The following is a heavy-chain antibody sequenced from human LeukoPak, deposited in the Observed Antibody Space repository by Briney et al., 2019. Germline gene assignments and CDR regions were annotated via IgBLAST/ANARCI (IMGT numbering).Heavy chain of an antibody. V-gene: IGHV3-74*01. CDR3: ARVDPRHNVPKYYDLLTTPPMDV. CDR1: GFTFSNYW. J-gene: IGHJ6*03. CDR2: INTDGSTT. Sequence: GGSLRLSCAASGFTFSNYWMHWVRPAPGKGLVWGTLINTDGSTTSYADSVEGRFTISRDNAKNTLYLQMNSLRAEDTAVYYCARVDPRHNVPKYYDLLTTPPMDVWGKGTTVTVSS. D-gene: IGHD3-9*01.